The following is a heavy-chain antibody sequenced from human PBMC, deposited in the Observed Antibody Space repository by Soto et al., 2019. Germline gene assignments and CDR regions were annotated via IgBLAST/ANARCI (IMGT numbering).Heavy chain of an antibody. CDR3: AKVADGCSYGSWFDS. D-gene: IGHD5-18*01. Sequence: QVQLVQSGAEVKKPGASVKVSCKASGYTFTNYGISWVRQAPGQGLEWMGWISAYNGNTNYAQKLQGRVTMTTDTSKSKAYMERWSLTSEDKSAYDCAKVADGCSYGSWFDSWGQGTLVTVSS. V-gene: IGHV1-18*01. CDR2: ISAYNGNT. CDR1: GYTFTNYG. J-gene: IGHJ5*01.